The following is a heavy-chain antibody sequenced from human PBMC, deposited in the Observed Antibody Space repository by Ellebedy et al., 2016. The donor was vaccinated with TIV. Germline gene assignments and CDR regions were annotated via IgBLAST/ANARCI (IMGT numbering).Heavy chain of an antibody. CDR1: GYSFTNYW. V-gene: IGHV5-10-1*01. CDR2: IYPSDSYP. CDR3: ARHLGSGGDFDY. D-gene: IGHD3-10*01. J-gene: IGHJ4*02. Sequence: PGGSLRLSCNVSGYSFTNYWISWVRQMPGKGLEWLGKIYPSDSYPRYSPSFQGHITMSTDKSISVAYLQWSSLQASDTALYYCARHLGSGGDFDYWGQGTLLTVSS.